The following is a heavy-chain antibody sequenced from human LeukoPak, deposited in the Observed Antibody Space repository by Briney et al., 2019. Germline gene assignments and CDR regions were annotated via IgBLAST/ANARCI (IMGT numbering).Heavy chain of an antibody. Sequence: PSQTLSLTCTVPGGSISSGSYYWSWIRQPAGKGLEWIGRIYTSGSTNYNPSLNSRVTISVDTSKNQFSLKLSSVTAADTAVYYCARGLFYQLLARPFQHWGRGTLVTVSS. V-gene: IGHV4-61*02. CDR1: GGSISSGSYY. CDR3: ARGLFYQLLARPFQH. D-gene: IGHD2-2*01. CDR2: IYTSGST. J-gene: IGHJ1*01.